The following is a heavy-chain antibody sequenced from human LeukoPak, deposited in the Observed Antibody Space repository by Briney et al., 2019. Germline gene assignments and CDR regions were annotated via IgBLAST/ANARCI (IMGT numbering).Heavy chain of an antibody. V-gene: IGHV3-23*01. CDR1: GFTFSSYA. D-gene: IGHD3-9*01. J-gene: IGHJ4*02. CDR2: ISGSGGST. Sequence: PGGSLRLSCAASGFTFSSYAMSWVRQAPGKGLEWVSAISGSGGSTYYADSVKGRFTISRDNSKNTLYLQMNSLRAEDTAVYYCARDQYYDILTGPPSYWGQGTLVTVSS. CDR3: ARDQYYDILTGPPSY.